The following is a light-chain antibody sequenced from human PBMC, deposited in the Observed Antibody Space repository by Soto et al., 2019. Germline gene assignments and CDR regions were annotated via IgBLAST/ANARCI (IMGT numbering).Light chain of an antibody. CDR1: SSDVGNYKY. Sequence: QSALTQPASVSGSPGQSITISCTGTSSDVGNYKYVSWYQQHPGKAPKLMIYEVSNRPSGVTNRFSGSKSGNTASLTISGLQAEDETYSYCFAYTSSGNYVFGTGTKLTVL. CDR3: FAYTSSGNYV. J-gene: IGLJ1*01. CDR2: EVS. V-gene: IGLV2-14*01.